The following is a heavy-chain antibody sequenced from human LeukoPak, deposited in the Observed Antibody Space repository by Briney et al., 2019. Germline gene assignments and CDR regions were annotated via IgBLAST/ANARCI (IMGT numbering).Heavy chain of an antibody. CDR3: AGSGYSSGWYALHFDY. Sequence: GGSLRLSCAASGFTFSSYAMHWVRQAPGKGLEWVAVISYDGSNKYYADSVKGRFTISRDNSKNTLYLQMNSLRAEDTAVYYCAGSGYSSGWYALHFDYWGQGTLVTVSS. D-gene: IGHD6-19*01. J-gene: IGHJ4*02. CDR2: ISYDGSNK. V-gene: IGHV3-30-3*01. CDR1: GFTFSSYA.